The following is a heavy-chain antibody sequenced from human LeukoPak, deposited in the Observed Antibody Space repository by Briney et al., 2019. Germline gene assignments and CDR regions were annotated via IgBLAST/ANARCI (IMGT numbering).Heavy chain of an antibody. CDR2: IYYSGST. J-gene: IGHJ5*02. V-gene: IGHV4-59*08. D-gene: IGHD3-3*01. CDR1: GGSISSYY. CDR3: ARQYYDFWSGPPGHWFDP. Sequence: KPSETLSLTCTVSGGSISSYYWSWIRQPPGKGLEWIGYIYYSGSTNYNPPLKSPVSISVDTSKNQLSLRLSSVTAADTAVYYCARQYYDFWSGPPGHWFDPWGQGTLVTVSS.